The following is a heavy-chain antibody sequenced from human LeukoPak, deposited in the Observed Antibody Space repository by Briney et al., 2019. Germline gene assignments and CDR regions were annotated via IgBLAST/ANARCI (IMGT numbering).Heavy chain of an antibody. D-gene: IGHD5/OR15-5a*01. CDR1: GYSISSGYY. J-gene: IGHJ5*02. CDR2: IYHSGST. V-gene: IGHV4-38-2*01. CDR3: ARGDLPAGWFDP. Sequence: SETPSLTCAVSGYSISSGYYWGWIRQPPGKGLEWIGSIYHSGSTHYNPSLKSRVTISVDTSKNQFSLKLTSMTAADTAVYYCARGDLPAGWFDPWGQGTLVTVSS.